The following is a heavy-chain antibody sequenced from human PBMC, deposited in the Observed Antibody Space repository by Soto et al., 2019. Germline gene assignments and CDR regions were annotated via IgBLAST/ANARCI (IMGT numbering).Heavy chain of an antibody. Sequence: SETLSLTCTVSGGSISSYYWSWIRQPPGKGLEWIGYIYYSGSTNYNPSLKSRVTISVDTSKNQFSLKLSSVTAADTAVYYCARESGYSSSWPIDAFDIWGQGTMVTVSS. D-gene: IGHD6-13*01. CDR3: ARESGYSSSWPIDAFDI. J-gene: IGHJ3*02. CDR1: GGSISSYY. CDR2: IYYSGST. V-gene: IGHV4-59*01.